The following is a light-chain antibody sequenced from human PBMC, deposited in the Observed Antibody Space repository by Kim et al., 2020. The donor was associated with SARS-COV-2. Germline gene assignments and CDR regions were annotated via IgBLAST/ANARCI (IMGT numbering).Light chain of an antibody. CDR2: VAS. CDR1: QGIGNH. V-gene: IGKV1-27*01. CDR3: QNYNRAPWT. Sequence: GDRVTITCRASQGIGNHLAWYQQKPGKVPKLLIYVASALQSGVPSRFSGSGSGTDFILTISSLQPEDVATYYCQNYNRAPWTFGQGTKVDIK. J-gene: IGKJ1*01.